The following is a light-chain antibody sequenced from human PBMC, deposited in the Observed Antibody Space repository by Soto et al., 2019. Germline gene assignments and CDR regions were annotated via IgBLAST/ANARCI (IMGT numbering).Light chain of an antibody. CDR2: AAS. CDR3: QHLYNYPFS. CDR1: QGISSY. V-gene: IGKV1-9*01. Sequence: DIQLTQSPSFLSASVGDRVTITCRASQGISSYLAWYQQKPGKAPKLLIYAASTLRGGVPSRFSGSASGTEFTLTISSLQPEDFATYFCQHLYNYPFSFGPGTKV. J-gene: IGKJ3*01.